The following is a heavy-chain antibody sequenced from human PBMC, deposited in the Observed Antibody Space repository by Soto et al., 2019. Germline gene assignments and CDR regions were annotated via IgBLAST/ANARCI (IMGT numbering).Heavy chain of an antibody. CDR2: TKSKADGGTI. V-gene: IGHV3-15*01. Sequence: PGGSLRLSCAASGFTFSKAWMSWVRQAPGKGLEWVGRTKSKADGGTIDYAAPVKGRFSISRDDSKNTLYLQMNSLKTEDTAVYYCLTARRNTYGMDVWGQGTTVTVSS. CDR1: GFTFSKAW. J-gene: IGHJ6*02. D-gene: IGHD1-1*01. CDR3: LTARRNTYGMDV.